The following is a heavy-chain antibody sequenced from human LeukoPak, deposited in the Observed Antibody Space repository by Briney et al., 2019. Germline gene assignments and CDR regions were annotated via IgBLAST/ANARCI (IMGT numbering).Heavy chain of an antibody. CDR3: ARDWSGYDPIGFFDY. D-gene: IGHD5-12*01. CDR1: GYIFTDYY. J-gene: IGHJ4*02. V-gene: IGHV1-2*02. Sequence: ASVKVSCTASGYIFTDYYMHWVRQAPGQGLEWLGWINLRNGGTRYAQKFQGRVTLAGDSSINTAYMDMSGLRSDDAAVYFCARDWSGYDPIGFFDYWGQGTPVTVSS. CDR2: INLRNGGT.